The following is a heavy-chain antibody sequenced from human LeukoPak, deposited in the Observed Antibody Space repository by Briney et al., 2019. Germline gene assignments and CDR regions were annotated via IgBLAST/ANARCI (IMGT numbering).Heavy chain of an antibody. D-gene: IGHD3-22*01. J-gene: IGHJ4*02. CDR3: ARASYYDSSASV. CDR1: GFTFSNYA. CDR2: ISYDGSNK. Sequence: GGSLRLSCAASGFTFSNYAMNWVRQAPGKGLEWVAVISYDGSNKYYADSVKGRFTISRDNSKNTLYLQMNSLRAEDTAVYYCARASYYDSSASVWGQGTLVTVSS. V-gene: IGHV3-30-3*01.